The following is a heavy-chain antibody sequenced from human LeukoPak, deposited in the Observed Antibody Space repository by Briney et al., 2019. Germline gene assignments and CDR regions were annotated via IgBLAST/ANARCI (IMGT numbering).Heavy chain of an antibody. D-gene: IGHD3-3*01. CDR1: GFPVRSRY. CDR2: IYSGGTT. Sequence: GGSLRLSCEVSGFPVRSRYMTWVRQPPGKGLECVAVIYSGGTTYHIDSVKGRFTISRDISKSTMYLEMNNLRVEDTAIYYCASLEGGPSDGRWGQGTQVTVSS. J-gene: IGHJ4*02. CDR3: ASLEGGPSDGR. V-gene: IGHV3-53*01.